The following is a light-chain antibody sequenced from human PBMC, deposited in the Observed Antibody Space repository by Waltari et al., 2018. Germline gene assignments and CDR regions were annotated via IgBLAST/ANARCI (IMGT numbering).Light chain of an antibody. CDR1: QSLSSN. J-gene: IGKJ1*01. CDR3: HQYYLTPWT. Sequence: IVMTQSPATLSVSPGEGATLSCKASQSLSSNLAWYQQKPGQLPRLLIYGASTREAGVPDRFSGSGSGTDFTLTINGLQPEDAAVYFCHQYYLTPWTFGQGTKLEIK. V-gene: IGKV3-15*01. CDR2: GAS.